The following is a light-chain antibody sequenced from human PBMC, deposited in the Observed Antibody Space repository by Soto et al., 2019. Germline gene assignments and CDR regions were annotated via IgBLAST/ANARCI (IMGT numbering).Light chain of an antibody. CDR3: QSFDSSLTVWM. J-gene: IGLJ3*02. CDR1: TSNIGAGYD. Sequence: QSVLAQPPSVSGAPGQRVTISCTGTTSNIGAGYDVNWYQQLPGSVPKLLIYGSSIRPSGVPARFSGSKSDTSASLAITGLQTEDEADYYCQSFDSSLTVWMFGGGTKLTVL. CDR2: GSS. V-gene: IGLV1-40*01.